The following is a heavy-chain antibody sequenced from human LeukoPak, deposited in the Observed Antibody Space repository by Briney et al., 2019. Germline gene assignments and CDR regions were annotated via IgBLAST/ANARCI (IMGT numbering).Heavy chain of an antibody. CDR1: EFMSSNYW. D-gene: IGHD2-15*01. V-gene: IGHV3-7*01. Sequence: GGSLRLSCVASEFMSSNYWMSWVRQAPGKGLEWVGNIKQDGSEKYYVDSVKGRFTISRDNVKNSLYLQMNSLRAEDTAVYYCARGSVVDYYTFDIWGQGTMVTVSS. J-gene: IGHJ3*02. CDR2: IKQDGSEK. CDR3: ARGSVVDYYTFDI.